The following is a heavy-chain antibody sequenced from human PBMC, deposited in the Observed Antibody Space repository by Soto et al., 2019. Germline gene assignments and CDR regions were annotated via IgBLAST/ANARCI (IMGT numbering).Heavy chain of an antibody. V-gene: IGHV1-18*01. CDR1: GYTFTSYG. Sequence: ASVKVSCKASGYTFTSYGISWVRQAPGQGLEWMGWISAYNGNTNYAQKLQGRVTMTTDTSTSTAYMELRSLRSDDTAVYYCARDCSGGSCTGGWFDPWGQGTLVTVSS. CDR3: ARDCSGGSCTGGWFDP. J-gene: IGHJ5*02. CDR2: ISAYNGNT. D-gene: IGHD2-15*01.